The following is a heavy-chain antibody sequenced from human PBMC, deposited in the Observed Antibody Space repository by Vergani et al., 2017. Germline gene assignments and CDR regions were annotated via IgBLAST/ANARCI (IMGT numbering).Heavy chain of an antibody. J-gene: IGHJ3*02. V-gene: IGHV4-30-2*01. Sequence: QLQLQESGSGLVKPSQTLSLTCAVSGGSISSGGYSWGWIRQPPGKGLEWIGYIYLSGSTYYNPSLKSRVTISVDRSKNQFSLKLSSVTAADTAVYYCARSAYYDFWSGYRIDAFDIWGQGTMVTVSS. CDR3: ARSAYYDFWSGYRIDAFDI. D-gene: IGHD3-3*01. CDR1: GGSISSGGYS. CDR2: IYLSGST.